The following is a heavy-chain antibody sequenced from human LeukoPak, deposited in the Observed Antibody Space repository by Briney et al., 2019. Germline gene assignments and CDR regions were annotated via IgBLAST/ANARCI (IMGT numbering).Heavy chain of an antibody. D-gene: IGHD4-17*01. CDR3: ARAMTTVPYWYFDL. Sequence: GGSLRLSCAASGFTFSSYGMNWVRQAPGKGLEWVSDISSSSSTIYYADSVKGRFTISRDNAKNSLYLQMNSLRAEDTAVYYCARAMTTVPYWYFDLWGRGTLVTVSS. CDR1: GFTFSSYG. CDR2: ISSSSSTI. V-gene: IGHV3-48*04. J-gene: IGHJ2*01.